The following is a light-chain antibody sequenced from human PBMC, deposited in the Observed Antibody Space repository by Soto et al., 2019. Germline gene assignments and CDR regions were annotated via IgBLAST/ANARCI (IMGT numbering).Light chain of an antibody. CDR3: QQYGSSPLWT. J-gene: IGKJ1*01. Sequence: EIVLTQSPGTLSLSPGERATLSCRASQSVSRSYLAWYHQKPDQAPRLIIYGASSRATGIPDRFSGSGSGTDFTLTISRLEPEEFAVYYCQQYGSSPLWTFGQGTKVEIK. CDR2: GAS. V-gene: IGKV3-20*01. CDR1: QSVSRSY.